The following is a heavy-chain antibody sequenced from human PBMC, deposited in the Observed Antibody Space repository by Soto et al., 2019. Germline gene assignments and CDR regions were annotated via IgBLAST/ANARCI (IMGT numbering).Heavy chain of an antibody. Sequence: SETLSLTCTVSGGSISSGGYYWSWIRQHPGKGLEWIGYIYYSGSTYYNPSLKSRVTISVDTSKNQFSLKLSSVTAADTAVYYCARGLNCSSTSCRNWFDPWGQGTLVTVSS. J-gene: IGHJ5*02. D-gene: IGHD2-2*01. CDR2: IYYSGST. CDR1: GGSISSGGYY. CDR3: ARGLNCSSTSCRNWFDP. V-gene: IGHV4-31*02.